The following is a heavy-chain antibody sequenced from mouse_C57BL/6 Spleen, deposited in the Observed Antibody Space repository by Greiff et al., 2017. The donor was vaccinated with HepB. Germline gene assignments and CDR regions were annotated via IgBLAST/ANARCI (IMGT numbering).Heavy chain of an antibody. Sequence: EVKLMESGGGLVKPGGSLKLSCAASGFTFSDYGMHWVRQAPEKGLEWVAYISSGSSTIYYADTVKGRFTISRDNAKNTLFLQMTSLRSEDTAMYYCARPDYDLYYFDYWGQGTTLTVSS. CDR2: ISSGSSTI. CDR3: ARPDYDLYYFDY. V-gene: IGHV5-17*01. J-gene: IGHJ2*01. CDR1: GFTFSDYG. D-gene: IGHD2-4*01.